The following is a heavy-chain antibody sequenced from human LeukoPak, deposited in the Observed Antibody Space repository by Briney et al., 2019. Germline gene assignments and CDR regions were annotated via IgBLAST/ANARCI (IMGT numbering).Heavy chain of an antibody. J-gene: IGHJ4*02. CDR1: GYTFTSYY. V-gene: IGHV1-46*03. Sequence: ASVKVSCXASGYTFTSYYMHWVRLAPGQGLGWMGIINPSGGSTSYAQKFQGRVTMTRDTSTSTVYMELSSLRSEDTAVYYCARDHGDYSLDYWGQGTLVTVSS. D-gene: IGHD4-17*01. CDR2: INPSGGST. CDR3: ARDHGDYSLDY.